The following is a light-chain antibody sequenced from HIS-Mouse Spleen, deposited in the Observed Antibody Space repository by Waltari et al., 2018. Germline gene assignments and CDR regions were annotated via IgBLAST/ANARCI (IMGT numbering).Light chain of an antibody. CDR3: QQYGSSPPWT. CDR2: GAS. CDR1: QSVSSSY. Sequence: SLSPGERATLSCRASQSVSSSYLACYQQKPGQAPRLLIYGASSRATGIPDRFSGSGSGTDFTLTISRLEPEDFAVYYCQQYGSSPPWTFGQGTKVEIK. V-gene: IGKV3-20*01. J-gene: IGKJ1*01.